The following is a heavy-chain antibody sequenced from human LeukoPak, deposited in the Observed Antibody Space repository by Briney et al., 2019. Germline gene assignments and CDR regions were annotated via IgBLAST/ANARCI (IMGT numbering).Heavy chain of an antibody. D-gene: IGHD3-10*01. CDR1: GFNFNTYE. J-gene: IGHJ4*02. CDR3: ARDRGDIVY. Sequence: GGSERLSCAASGFNFNTYEMNWARQAPGKGLEWVSYICGRGTTKYYADSVKGRFTISRDNAENSLYLQMNSLRDEDTAVYYCARDRGDIVYWGQATLVTVSS. V-gene: IGHV3-48*03. CDR2: ICGRGTTK.